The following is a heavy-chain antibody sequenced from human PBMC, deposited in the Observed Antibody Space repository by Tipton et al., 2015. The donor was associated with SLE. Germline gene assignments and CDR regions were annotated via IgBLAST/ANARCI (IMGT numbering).Heavy chain of an antibody. V-gene: IGHV4-59*11. J-gene: IGHJ6*02. CDR2: IYYSGST. CDR1: GGSISSHY. D-gene: IGHD6-13*01. Sequence: TLSLTCTVSGGSISSHYWSWIRQPPGKGLEWIGYIYYSGSTNYNPSLKSRVTISVDTSKNQFSLKLSSVTAADTAVYYCASSSLIAAAGTIYYYYGMDVWGQGTTVTVSS. CDR3: ASSSLIAAAGTIYYYYGMDV.